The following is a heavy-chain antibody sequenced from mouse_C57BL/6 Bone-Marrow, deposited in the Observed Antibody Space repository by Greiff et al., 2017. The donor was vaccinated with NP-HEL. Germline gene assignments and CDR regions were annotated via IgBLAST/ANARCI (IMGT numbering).Heavy chain of an antibody. J-gene: IGHJ1*03. CDR1: GYTFTNYW. CDR3: ARWRSWDWYFDV. CDR2: IYPGGGYT. Sequence: VRLVESGAELVRPGTSVKMSCKASGYTFTNYWIGWAKQRPGHGLEWIGDIYPGGGYTNYNEKFKGKATLTADKSSSTAYMQFSSLTSEDSAIYYCARWRSWDWYFDVWGTGTTVTVSS. D-gene: IGHD4-1*01. V-gene: IGHV1-63*01.